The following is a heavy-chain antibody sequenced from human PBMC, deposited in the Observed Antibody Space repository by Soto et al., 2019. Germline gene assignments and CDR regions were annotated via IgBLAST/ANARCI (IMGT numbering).Heavy chain of an antibody. J-gene: IGHJ4*02. CDR1: GDSVSGNSAA. CDR2: TYYRSRWYN. D-gene: IGHD3-16*01. Sequence: PSQTLSLTCAISGDSVSGNSAAWNWIRQSPSRGPEWLGRTYYRSRWYNDYAVSVKSRITVTPDTSKNQFSLHLNSVTPEDTAVYYXAREFPYYVSSDSYLDYWGQGALVTVSS. V-gene: IGHV6-1*01. CDR3: AREFPYYVSSDSYLDY.